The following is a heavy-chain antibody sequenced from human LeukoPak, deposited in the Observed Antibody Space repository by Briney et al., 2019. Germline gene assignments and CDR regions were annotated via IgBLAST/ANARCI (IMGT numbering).Heavy chain of an antibody. CDR1: GYTFTGYY. CDR3: ATDPLYCSSTSCYNY. CDR2: FDPEDGDT. V-gene: IGHV1-24*01. D-gene: IGHD2-2*02. J-gene: IGHJ4*02. Sequence: ASVKVSCKASGYTFTGYYMHWVRQAPGKGLEWVGGFDPEDGDTIYAQKFQGRVTMTEDTSTDTAYMELSSLKDTAVYYCATDPLYCSSTSCYNYWGQGTLVTVSS.